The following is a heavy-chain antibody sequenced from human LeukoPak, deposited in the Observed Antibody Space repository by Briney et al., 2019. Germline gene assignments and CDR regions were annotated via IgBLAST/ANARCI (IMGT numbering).Heavy chain of an antibody. J-gene: IGHJ4*02. D-gene: IGHD3-10*01. CDR3: ARDRGWPSGRFDY. V-gene: IGHV3-33*01. CDR2: IWYDGSDR. CDR1: GFTFRSHG. Sequence: GGSLRLSCAASGFTFRSHGMHWVRQAPGKGLEWVAVIWYDGSDRYHADSVKGRFTISRDNSKNTLYLQMNSLRVDDTAVYYCARDRGWPSGRFDYWGQGTVVTVSS.